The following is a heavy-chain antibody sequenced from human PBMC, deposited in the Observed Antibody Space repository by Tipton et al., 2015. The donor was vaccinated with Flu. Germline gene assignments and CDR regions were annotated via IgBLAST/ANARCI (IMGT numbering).Heavy chain of an antibody. V-gene: IGHV5-51*01. CDR1: GYSFDTYW. Sequence: QLVQSGAEVKKPGESLKISCKGSGYSFDTYWIAWVRQMPGKGLEWMGIIYPRDSDTRYSPSFQGQVTISADKSISTAYLQWSGLKASDPAIYYCVRGYEEYATGVGSDPWGQGTLVTVSS. CDR3: VRGYEEYATGVGSDP. D-gene: IGHD5-12*01. J-gene: IGHJ5*02. CDR2: IYPRDSDT.